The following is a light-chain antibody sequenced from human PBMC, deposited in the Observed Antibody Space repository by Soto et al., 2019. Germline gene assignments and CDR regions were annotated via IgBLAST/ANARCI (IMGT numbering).Light chain of an antibody. CDR1: QSISSN. J-gene: IGKJ2*01. CDR2: GAS. CDR3: QQYNNWRPYT. V-gene: IGKV3-15*01. Sequence: EIVMTQSPATLSVSPGERATLSCRASQSISSNLAWYQRRPGQAPRLLIYGASARATGIPARLSGSGSGTEFTLTIGSLQSEDFAVYYCQQYNNWRPYTFGQGTKVEIK.